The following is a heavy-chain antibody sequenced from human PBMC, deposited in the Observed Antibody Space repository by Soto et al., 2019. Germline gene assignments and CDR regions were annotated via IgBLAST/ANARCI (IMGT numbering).Heavy chain of an antibody. CDR2: IYYSGST. CDR3: VKILQYSYGLPH. D-gene: IGHD5-18*01. Sequence: SETLSLTCTVSGGSISSGGYYWSWIRQHPGKGLEWIGYIYYSGSTYYNPSLKSRVTISVDTSKNQFSLKLSSVTAADTAVYYCVKILQYSYGLPHWGQGTLVTVSS. CDR1: GGSISSGGYY. J-gene: IGHJ4*02. V-gene: IGHV4-31*03.